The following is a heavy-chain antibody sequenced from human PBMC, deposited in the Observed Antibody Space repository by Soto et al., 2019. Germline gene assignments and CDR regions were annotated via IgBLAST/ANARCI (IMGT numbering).Heavy chain of an antibody. CDR2: IYSSGAT. V-gene: IGHV4-4*07. D-gene: IGHD2-21*02. CDR3: ARGPFCGNDCYFDV. CDR1: GGSISGFY. J-gene: IGHJ4*02. Sequence: QVLLQEPGPRLVKPSETLSLTCTVAGGSISGFYWSWVRQPAGKGLEWIGRIYSSGATKYNPSLRNRVTMSVDTSTDQYSLNLASMTAADTAVYFCARGPFCGNDCYFDVRGQGTQVTVSS.